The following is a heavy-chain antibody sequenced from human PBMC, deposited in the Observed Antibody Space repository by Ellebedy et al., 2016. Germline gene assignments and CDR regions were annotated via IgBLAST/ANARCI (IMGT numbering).Heavy chain of an antibody. Sequence: SETLSLTXTVSGYSISSGHYWGWIRQPPGKGLEWIGSIYQSGSTYYNPSLQSRVTISVDTSKNHFSLKLSSVTPADTAVYHCAGVKLLWFEDPGSDYYYGMDVWGQGTTVTVSS. V-gene: IGHV4-38-2*02. D-gene: IGHD3-10*01. CDR3: AGVKLLWFEDPGSDYYYGMDV. J-gene: IGHJ6*02. CDR1: GYSISSGHY. CDR2: IYQSGST.